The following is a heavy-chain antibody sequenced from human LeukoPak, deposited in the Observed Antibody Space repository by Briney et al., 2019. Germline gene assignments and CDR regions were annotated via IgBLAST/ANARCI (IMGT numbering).Heavy chain of an antibody. Sequence: PSETLSLTCTVSGGSISSYYWSWIRQPPGKGLEWIGYIYYSGSTNYNPSLKSRVTISVDTSKNQFSLKLSSVTAADTAVYYCARIYEYQLLDYYYYYMDVWGKGTTVTVSS. CDR3: ARIYEYQLLDYYYYYMDV. J-gene: IGHJ6*03. D-gene: IGHD2-2*01. V-gene: IGHV4-59*12. CDR2: IYYSGST. CDR1: GGSISSYY.